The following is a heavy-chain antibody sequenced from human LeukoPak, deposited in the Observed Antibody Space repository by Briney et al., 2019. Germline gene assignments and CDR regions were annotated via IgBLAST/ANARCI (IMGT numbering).Heavy chain of an antibody. D-gene: IGHD3-9*01. J-gene: IGHJ4*02. CDR3: AREGYDILTGYYIDY. CDR2: IIPIFGTA. Sequence: SVKVSCKASGGTFSSYAISWVRQAPGQGLEWMGGIIPIFGTANYAQKFQGRVTITADKSTSTAYMELSSLRSEDTAVYYCAREGYDILTGYYIDYWGQGTLVTVSS. CDR1: GGTFSSYA. V-gene: IGHV1-69*06.